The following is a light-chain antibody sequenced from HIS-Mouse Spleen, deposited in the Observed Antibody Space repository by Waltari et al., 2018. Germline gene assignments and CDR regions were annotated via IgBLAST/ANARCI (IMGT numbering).Light chain of an antibody. CDR1: QSLLHSNGYNY. CDR3: MQALQTPLT. V-gene: IGKV2-28*01. J-gene: IGKJ4*01. Sequence: IVMTQSPLSLPVTPVEPASISCRSSQSLLHSNGYNYLDWYLQKPGQSPQLLIYLGSNRASGVPDRFSGSGSGTDFTLKISRVEAEDVGVYYCMQALQTPLTFGGGTKVEIK. CDR2: LGS.